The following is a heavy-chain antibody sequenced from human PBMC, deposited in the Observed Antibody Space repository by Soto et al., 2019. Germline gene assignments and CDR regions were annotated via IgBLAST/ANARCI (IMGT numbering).Heavy chain of an antibody. J-gene: IGHJ3*02. Sequence: PGESLRLSCKGSGYSFTSYWIGWVRQMPGKGLEWMGIIYPGDSDTGYSRSFQGQVAISADNSMSTGDVQWSGRKASDTAMYYWTSPYVPNDYALNIGGQGTRVTVS. CDR3: TSPYVPNDYALNI. D-gene: IGHD3-16*01. CDR2: IYPGDSDT. CDR1: GYSFTSYW. V-gene: IGHV5-51*01.